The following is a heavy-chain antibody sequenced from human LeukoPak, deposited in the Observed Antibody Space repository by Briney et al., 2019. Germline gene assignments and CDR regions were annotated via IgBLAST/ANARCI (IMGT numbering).Heavy chain of an antibody. D-gene: IGHD6-25*01. CDR2: IYSGGST. CDR1: GFTFSSNY. Sequence: PGGSLRLSCAASGFTFSSNYMSWVRQAPGKGLEWVSVIYSGGSTYYADSVKGRFTIPRDNSKNTLYLQMNSLRAEDTAVYYCARDKAAISLFDYWGQGTLVTVSS. CDR3: ARDKAAISLFDY. V-gene: IGHV3-66*01. J-gene: IGHJ4*02.